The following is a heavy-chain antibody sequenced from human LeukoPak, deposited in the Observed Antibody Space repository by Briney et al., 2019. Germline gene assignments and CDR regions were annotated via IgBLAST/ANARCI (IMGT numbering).Heavy chain of an antibody. CDR2: IKQDGSEK. J-gene: IGHJ6*03. CDR3: AREGYSSSRYEDMDV. Sequence: GGSLRLSCAASGFTFSSYWMSWVRQAPGKGLEWVANIKQDGSEKYYVDSVKGRFTISRDNAKNSLYLQMNSLRAEDTAVYYCAREGYSSSRYEDMDVWGKGTTVTISS. V-gene: IGHV3-7*01. D-gene: IGHD6-13*01. CDR1: GFTFSSYW.